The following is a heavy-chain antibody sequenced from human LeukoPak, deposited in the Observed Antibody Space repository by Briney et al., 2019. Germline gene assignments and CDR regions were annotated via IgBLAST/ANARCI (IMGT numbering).Heavy chain of an antibody. CDR1: GFTFSSYW. CDR2: IKQDGSEK. Sequence: GGSLRLSCAAAGFTFSSYWMSWVRQAPGKGLEWVANIKQDGSEKYYVDSVKGRFTISRDNAKNSLYLQMNSLRAEDTAVYYCATESSSSWSSNFDYWGQGTLVTVSS. J-gene: IGHJ4*02. D-gene: IGHD6-13*01. V-gene: IGHV3-7*01. CDR3: ATESSSSWSSNFDY.